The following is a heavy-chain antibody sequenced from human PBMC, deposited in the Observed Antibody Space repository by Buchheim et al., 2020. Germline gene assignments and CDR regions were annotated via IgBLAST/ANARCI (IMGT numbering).Heavy chain of an antibody. J-gene: IGHJ4*02. CDR1: GGSFSGYY. V-gene: IGHV4-34*01. CDR2: INHSGST. Sequence: QVQLQQWGAGLLKPSETLSLTCAAYGGSFSGYYWSWIRQPPGKGLEWIGEINHSGSTNYNPSLKSRVTISVDTSKNQFSLKLSSVTAADTAVYYCARGPYDYVWGSYPPDYWGQGTL. D-gene: IGHD3-16*01. CDR3: ARGPYDYVWGSYPPDY.